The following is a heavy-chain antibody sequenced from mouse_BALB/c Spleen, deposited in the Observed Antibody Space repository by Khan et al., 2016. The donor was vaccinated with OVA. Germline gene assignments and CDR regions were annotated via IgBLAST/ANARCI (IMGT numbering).Heavy chain of an antibody. D-gene: IGHD2-1*01. CDR2: IYFSGSI. CDR3: TRDGNYMDY. CDR1: GYSITSGYA. V-gene: IGHV3-1*02. Sequence: EVQLQESGPDLVKPSQSLSLTCTVTGYSITSGYAWHWIRQFPGNKLEWMAYIYFSGSINYNPSLKSRISVNRDTSKNQFFLQLNSVTSEDTATYYCTRDGNYMDYWGQGTSVTVSS. J-gene: IGHJ4*01.